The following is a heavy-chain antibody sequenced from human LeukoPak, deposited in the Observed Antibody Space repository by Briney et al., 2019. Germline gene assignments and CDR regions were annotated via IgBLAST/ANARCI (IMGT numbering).Heavy chain of an antibody. V-gene: IGHV3-23*01. CDR2: ISGSGGST. CDR1: GFTFSSYA. Sequence: GGSLRLSCAASGFTFSSYAMSWVRQAPGKGLEWVSAISGSGGSTYYADSVKGRFTISRDNSKNTLYLQMNSLRAEDTAVYYCAKVAKYCSSTSCLKGFDYWGQGTLVTVSP. J-gene: IGHJ4*02. CDR3: AKVAKYCSSTSCLKGFDY. D-gene: IGHD2-2*01.